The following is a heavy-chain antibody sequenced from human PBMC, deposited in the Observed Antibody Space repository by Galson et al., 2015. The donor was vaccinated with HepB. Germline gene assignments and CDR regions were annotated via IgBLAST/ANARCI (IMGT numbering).Heavy chain of an antibody. V-gene: IGHV3-74*01. Sequence: SLRPSCAASGFTVSSTWMQWVRQAPRNRPEWVSRINSDVSTTSYTDSVKGRFTISRDNAKNTLYLQMNSLRAEDTAVYYCGNWGSSWGQGTLVTVSS. J-gene: IGHJ5*02. CDR1: GFTVSSTW. CDR2: INSDVSTT. CDR3: GNWGSS. D-gene: IGHD7-27*01.